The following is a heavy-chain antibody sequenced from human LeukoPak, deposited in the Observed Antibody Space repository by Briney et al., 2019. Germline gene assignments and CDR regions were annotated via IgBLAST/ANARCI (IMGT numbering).Heavy chain of an antibody. Sequence: GASVKVSCKASGYTFTNFGIHWVRQAPGQGLEWMGWINAYNGNTNYAQKLQGRVTMTTDTSTSTAYMELRSLRSDDTAVYYCARGLPAAIRGYYYYMDVWGKGTTVTVSS. V-gene: IGHV1-18*01. J-gene: IGHJ6*03. CDR3: ARGLPAAIRGYYYYMDV. CDR1: GYTFTNFG. D-gene: IGHD2-2*01. CDR2: INAYNGNT.